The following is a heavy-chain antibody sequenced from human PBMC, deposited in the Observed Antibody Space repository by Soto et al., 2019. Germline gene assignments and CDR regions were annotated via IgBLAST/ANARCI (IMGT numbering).Heavy chain of an antibody. CDR2: IYYSGST. CDR1: RGSISSYY. Sequence: QVQLQESGPGLVKPSETLSLTCTVSRGSISSYYWSWIRQPPGKGLEWIGYIYYSGSTNYNPSLKSRATIPVDTSKNQFSLNLSSVTAADTAVYYCARGGGGYYFDSWGQGTLVTVSS. D-gene: IGHD3-16*01. J-gene: IGHJ4*02. V-gene: IGHV4-59*08. CDR3: ARGGGGYYFDS.